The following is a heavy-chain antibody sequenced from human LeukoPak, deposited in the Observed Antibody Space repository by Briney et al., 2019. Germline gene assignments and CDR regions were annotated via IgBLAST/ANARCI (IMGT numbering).Heavy chain of an antibody. CDR2: AYYNGNT. CDR1: GSSIKSNSYY. J-gene: IGHJ1*01. V-gene: IGHV4-39*07. D-gene: IGHD2-2*02. Sequence: SETLSLTCSVSGSSIKSNSYYWGWIRLPPGKRLEWIGSAYYNGNTYYNPSLKSRVTISVDTSKNQFSLKLSSVTAADTAVYYCASGYCSSTSCYTHEYFQHWGQGTLVTVSS. CDR3: ASGYCSSTSCYTHEYFQH.